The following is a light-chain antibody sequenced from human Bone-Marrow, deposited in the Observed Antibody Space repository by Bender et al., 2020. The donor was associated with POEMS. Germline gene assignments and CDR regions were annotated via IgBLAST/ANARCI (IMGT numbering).Light chain of an antibody. CDR3: GSYTSSSTYV. V-gene: IGLV2-14*01. CDR2: EVS. J-gene: IGLJ1*01. CDR1: SSDVGGFDY. Sequence: QSALTQPASVSESPGQSITISCTGSSSDVGGFDYVAWYQHQPGEAPKLLIYEVSNRPLGVSNRFSGSKSGNTASLTIYGLQAEDEADYYCGSYTSSSTYVFGPGTKVTVL.